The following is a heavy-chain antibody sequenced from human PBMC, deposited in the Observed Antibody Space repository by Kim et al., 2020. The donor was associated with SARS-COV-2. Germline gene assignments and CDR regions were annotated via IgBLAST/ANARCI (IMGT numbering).Heavy chain of an antibody. CDR2: T. Sequence: TPYIGSVQGRFTVSRDNSKSTLYLQMNSLRAEDTAVYYCAKHYGNYFDYWGQGTLVTVSS. CDR3: AKHYGNYFDY. V-gene: IGHV3-23*03. J-gene: IGHJ4*02. D-gene: IGHD3-16*01.